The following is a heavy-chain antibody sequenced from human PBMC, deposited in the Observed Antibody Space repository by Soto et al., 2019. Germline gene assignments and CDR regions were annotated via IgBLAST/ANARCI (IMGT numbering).Heavy chain of an antibody. CDR3: ARVPAGTAPRPDN. D-gene: IGHD6-6*01. Sequence: GGPVQLSCVASGFSLRYNPMSWVRQAPGKGLQWVTTISGSGEKTYYADSVKGRFTISSDRSKNTLYLQMDSLRADDTAVYYCARVPAGTAPRPDNWGQETRVTVSS. V-gene: IGHV3-23*01. CDR1: GFSLRYNP. CDR2: ISGSGEKT. J-gene: IGHJ4*02.